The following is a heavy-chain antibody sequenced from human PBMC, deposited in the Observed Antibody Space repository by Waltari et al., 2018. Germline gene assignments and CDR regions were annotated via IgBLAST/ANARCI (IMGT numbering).Heavy chain of an antibody. V-gene: IGHV3-23*04. J-gene: IGHJ4*02. CDR3: AKLPRITMVRGVIHFDY. CDR1: GFTFSSYA. Sequence: EVQLVESGGGLVQPGGSLRLSCAASGFTFSSYAMSWVRQAPGKGLEWVSAISGSGGSTYYADSGKGRFTISRDNSKNTLYLQMNSLRAEDTAVYYCAKLPRITMVRGVIHFDYWGQGTLVTVSS. D-gene: IGHD3-10*01. CDR2: ISGSGGST.